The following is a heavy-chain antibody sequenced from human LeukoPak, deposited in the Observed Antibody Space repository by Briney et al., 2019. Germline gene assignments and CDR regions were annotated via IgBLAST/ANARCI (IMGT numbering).Heavy chain of an antibody. Sequence: GSVKVSCKASGCTFTGYYMHWVRQAPGQGLEWMGWINPNSGGTNYAQKFQGRVTMTRDTSISTAYMELSRLRSDDTAVYYCARDQVYYYGSGSYNYYYYMDVWGKGTTVTVSS. CDR1: GCTFTGYY. D-gene: IGHD3-10*01. V-gene: IGHV1-2*02. CDR3: ARDQVYYYGSGSYNYYYYMDV. J-gene: IGHJ6*03. CDR2: INPNSGGT.